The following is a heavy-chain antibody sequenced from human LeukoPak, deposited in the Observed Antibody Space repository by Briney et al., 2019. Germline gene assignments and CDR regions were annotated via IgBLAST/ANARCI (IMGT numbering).Heavy chain of an antibody. Sequence: SETLSLTCTVSGGSISSSSYYWGWIRQPPGKGLERIGSIYYSGSTYYNPSLKSRVTISVDTSKNQFSLKLSSVTAADTAVYYCARDSPLFDYWGQGTLVTVSS. CDR1: GGSISSSSYY. J-gene: IGHJ4*02. D-gene: IGHD5-18*01. V-gene: IGHV4-39*01. CDR2: IYYSGST. CDR3: ARDSPLFDY.